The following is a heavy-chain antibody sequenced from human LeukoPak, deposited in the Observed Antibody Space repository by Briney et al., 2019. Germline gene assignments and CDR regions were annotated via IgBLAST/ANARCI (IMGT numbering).Heavy chain of an antibody. CDR3: ARSGRGHYSYGNHNSYYYYYMDV. J-gene: IGHJ6*03. CDR2: IYYSGST. Sequence: SETLSLTCTVSGGSIRSSTDYWGWIRQPPGKELEWIGGIYYSGSTNYNPSLKSRVTISVDKSKNQFSLKLSSVTAADTAVYYCARSGRGHYSYGNHNSYYYYYMDVWGKGTTVTVSS. CDR1: GGSIRSSTDY. V-gene: IGHV4-39*07. D-gene: IGHD5-18*01.